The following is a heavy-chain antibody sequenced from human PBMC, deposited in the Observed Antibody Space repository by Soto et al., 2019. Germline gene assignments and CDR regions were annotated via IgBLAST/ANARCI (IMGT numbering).Heavy chain of an antibody. D-gene: IGHD3-10*01. CDR3: AKVLWFGELLVDYYYYGMDV. J-gene: IGHJ6*02. Sequence: GGSLRLSCAASGFTFSSYAMSWVRQAPGKGLEWVSAISGSGGSTYYADSVKGRFTISRDNSKNTLYLQMNSLRAEDTAVYYCAKVLWFGELLVDYYYYGMDVWGQGTTVTVSS. CDR2: ISGSGGST. CDR1: GFTFSSYA. V-gene: IGHV3-23*01.